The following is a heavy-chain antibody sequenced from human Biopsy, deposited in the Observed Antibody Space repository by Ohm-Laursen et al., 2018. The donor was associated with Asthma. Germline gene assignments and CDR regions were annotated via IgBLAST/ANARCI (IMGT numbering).Heavy chain of an antibody. CDR3: VRNGTDDAFDI. Sequence: SLRLSCSAAGFSFSNFAIHWVRQAPGKGLEWVGVISKDASTQDYADSVKGRFTMARDNSKNTLDLQMNSLREEDTAVYYCVRNGTDDAFDIWGQGTVVSVSS. CDR1: GFSFSNFA. CDR2: ISKDASTQ. D-gene: IGHD1-1*01. J-gene: IGHJ3*02. V-gene: IGHV3-30*01.